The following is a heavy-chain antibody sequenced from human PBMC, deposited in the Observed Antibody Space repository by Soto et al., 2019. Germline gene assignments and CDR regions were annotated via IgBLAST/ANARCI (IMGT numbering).Heavy chain of an antibody. D-gene: IGHD5-12*01. V-gene: IGHV3-23*01. Sequence: PGGSLRLSCAASGFTFSSYEMNWVRQAPGKGLEWVSAISGSGGSTYYADSVKGRFTISRDNSKNTLYLQMNSLRAEDTAVYYCAKGPFGVYGGYGDYYYGMDVWGQGTTVTVSS. CDR2: ISGSGGST. CDR1: GFTFSSYE. CDR3: AKGPFGVYGGYGDYYYGMDV. J-gene: IGHJ6*02.